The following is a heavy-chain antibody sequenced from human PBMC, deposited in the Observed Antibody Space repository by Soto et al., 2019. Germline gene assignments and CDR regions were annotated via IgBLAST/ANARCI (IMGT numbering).Heavy chain of an antibody. CDR3: ARDRDYDVRAGFGP. D-gene: IGHD3-10*02. CDR2: INAGNGNT. Sequence: ASVKVSCKASGYTFTSYAMHWVRQAPGQRLEWMGWINAGNGNTKYSQKFQGRVTITRDTSASTAYMELSSLRSEDTAVYYCARDRDYDVRAGFGPWGQGTLVTVCS. CDR1: GYTFTSYA. J-gene: IGHJ5*02. V-gene: IGHV1-3*01.